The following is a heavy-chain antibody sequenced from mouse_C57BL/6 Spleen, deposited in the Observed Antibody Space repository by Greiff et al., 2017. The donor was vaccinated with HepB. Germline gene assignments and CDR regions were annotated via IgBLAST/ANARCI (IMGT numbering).Heavy chain of an antibody. CDR2: IDPENGDT. J-gene: IGHJ3*01. V-gene: IGHV14-4*01. Sequence: EVQLQQSGAELVRPGASVKLSCTASGFNIKDDYMHWVKQRPEQGLEWIGWIDPENGDTEYASKFQGKATITADTSSNTAYLQLSGLTSEDTAVYYCTTSSSYAWFAYWGQGTLVTVSA. CDR3: TTSSSYAWFAY. D-gene: IGHD1-1*01. CDR1: GFNIKDDY.